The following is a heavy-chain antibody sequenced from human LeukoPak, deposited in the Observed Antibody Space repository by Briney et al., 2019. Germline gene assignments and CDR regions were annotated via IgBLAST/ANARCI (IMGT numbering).Heavy chain of an antibody. Sequence: PSETLSLTCTVTGASGNSDSYYWSWIRQPPGQGLEWIGYIFNSGTTYYIPSLRSRVIISLDTSKNQFSLKMSSVTAADTAVYFCADTYGNWGQGTLVTVSS. D-gene: IGHD5-18*01. J-gene: IGHJ4*02. CDR2: IFNSGTT. CDR3: ADTYGN. V-gene: IGHV4-30-4*08. CDR1: GASGNSDSYY.